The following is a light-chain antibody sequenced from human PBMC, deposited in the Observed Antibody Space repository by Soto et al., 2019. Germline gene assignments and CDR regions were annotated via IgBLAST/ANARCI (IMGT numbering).Light chain of an antibody. CDR3: ATCDDSLSGPV. V-gene: IGLV1-47*01. CDR1: TSNIGSSS. Sequence: QSVLTQPPSASGTPGQRVTISCSGSTSNIGSSSVYWYQQLPGTAPKLFIYENNRRPSGVPDRFSGSKSGTSASLAISGLRSEDEADYYCATCDDSLSGPVFGGGTKLTVL. CDR2: ENN. J-gene: IGLJ2*01.